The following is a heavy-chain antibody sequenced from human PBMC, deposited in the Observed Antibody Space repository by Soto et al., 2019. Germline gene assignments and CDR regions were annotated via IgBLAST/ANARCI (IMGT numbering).Heavy chain of an antibody. CDR2: MNPNSGNT. Sequence: QVQLVQSGAEVKKPAASVKVSCKASGYTFTIYDINWVRQATGQGLEWMGWMNPNSGNTGYAQKFQGRVTMTRNTSISTAYMELSSLRSEDTAVYYCARGITIFGVVDPGGQGTLVTVSS. CDR3: ARGITIFGVVDP. CDR1: GYTFTIYD. J-gene: IGHJ5*02. V-gene: IGHV1-8*01. D-gene: IGHD3-3*01.